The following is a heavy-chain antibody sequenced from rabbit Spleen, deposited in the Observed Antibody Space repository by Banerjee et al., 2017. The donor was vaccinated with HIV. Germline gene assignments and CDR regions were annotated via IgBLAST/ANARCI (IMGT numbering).Heavy chain of an antibody. Sequence: QSLGESGGDLVKPGASLTLTCTASGFSFSSSYYMCWVRQAPGKGLECIACIYGGSSGSTYYASWAKGRFTISKTSSTTVTLQMTSLTAADTATYFCARGSAAMTMVITGFYFNLWGPGTLVTVS. CDR3: ARGSAAMTMVITGFYFNL. CDR2: IYGGSSGST. V-gene: IGHV1S40*01. D-gene: IGHD2-1*01. CDR1: GFSFSSSYY. J-gene: IGHJ4*01.